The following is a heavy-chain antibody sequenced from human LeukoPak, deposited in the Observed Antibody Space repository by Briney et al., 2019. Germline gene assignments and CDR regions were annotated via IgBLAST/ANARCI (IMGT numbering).Heavy chain of an antibody. CDR3: ARGGPFPSSSSSREYYLDY. V-gene: IGHV1-18*01. J-gene: IGHJ4*02. D-gene: IGHD6-6*01. Sequence: GDSVKVSCKASDYDFINYGISWVRQAPGQGLEWMGWRSIYNGNTDYKLQGRVTMTTDTSTSTAYMELRSLRSDDTAVYYCARGGPFPSSSSSREYYLDYWGQGTLVTVSS. CDR2: RSIYNGNT. CDR1: DYDFINYG.